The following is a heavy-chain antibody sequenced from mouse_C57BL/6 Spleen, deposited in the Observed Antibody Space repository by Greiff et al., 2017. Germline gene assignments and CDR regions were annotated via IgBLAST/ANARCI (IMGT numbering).Heavy chain of an antibody. CDR2: IDPSDSYT. D-gene: IGHD1-1*01. CDR1: GYTFTSYW. V-gene: IGHV1-59*01. Sequence: QVQLQQPGAELVRPGTSVKLSCKASGYTFTSYWMHWVKQRPGQGLEWIGVIDPSDSYTNYNQKFKGKATLTVDTSSSTAYMQLSSLTSEDSAVYYCASPYYYGSRSVDFDVWGTGTTVTVSS. J-gene: IGHJ1*03. CDR3: ASPYYYGSRSVDFDV.